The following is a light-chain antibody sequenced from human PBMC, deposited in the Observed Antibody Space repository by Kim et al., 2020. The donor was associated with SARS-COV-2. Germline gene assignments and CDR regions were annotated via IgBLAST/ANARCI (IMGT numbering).Light chain of an antibody. Sequence: SVSVGDRVTITGRASQTISTYLNWFQQKPGKAPKLLISAASTLQSGVPSRFSGSGSGTDFTLTISSLQPEDFATYYCQQSYTITYTFGQGTKLEI. CDR3: QQSYTITYT. V-gene: IGKV1-39*01. J-gene: IGKJ2*01. CDR2: AAS. CDR1: QTISTY.